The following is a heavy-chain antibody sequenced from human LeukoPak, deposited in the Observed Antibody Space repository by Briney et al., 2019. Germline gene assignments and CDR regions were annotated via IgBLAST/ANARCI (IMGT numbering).Heavy chain of an antibody. D-gene: IGHD2-2*01. CDR1: GFTFSSNY. J-gene: IGHJ4*02. Sequence: GGSLRLSCAASGFTFSSNYLSWVRLAPGKGLEWVAVIYSGGSTYYADSVKGRFTISRDNSKNTLYLQMNSLRAEDTAVYYCARDPGCSSTSCSDYWGQGTLVTVSS. CDR3: ARDPGCSSTSCSDY. V-gene: IGHV3-66*01. CDR2: IYSGGST.